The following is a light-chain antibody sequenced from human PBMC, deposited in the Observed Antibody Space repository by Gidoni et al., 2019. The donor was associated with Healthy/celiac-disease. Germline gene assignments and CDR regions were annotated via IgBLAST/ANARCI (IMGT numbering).Light chain of an antibody. CDR1: QSVSSN. CDR3: QQYNNWPPVT. Sequence: EIVMTQSPATLSVSPGERATLSCRASQSVSSNLAWYQQKPGQAPRLLIYGASTRATGIPARFSGSGSGTEFTLTISSLQSEDCAVYYCQQYNNWPPVTCGGGTKVEIK. V-gene: IGKV3-15*01. CDR2: GAS. J-gene: IGKJ4*01.